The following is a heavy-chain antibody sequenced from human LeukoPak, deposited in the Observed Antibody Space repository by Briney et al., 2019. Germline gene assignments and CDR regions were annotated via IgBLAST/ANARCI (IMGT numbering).Heavy chain of an antibody. V-gene: IGHV3-64D*09. CDR2: ISSNGGNT. Sequence: GGSLRLSCSASGFTFSTYAIHWVRQAPGKGLEYVSGISSNGGNTYNADSVKGRFTISRDNSKNTVNLQMSSLRAEDTAVYYCVKRSGLYFDYWGQGILVAVSS. CDR3: VKRSGLYFDY. CDR1: GFTFSTYA. D-gene: IGHD1-26*01. J-gene: IGHJ4*02.